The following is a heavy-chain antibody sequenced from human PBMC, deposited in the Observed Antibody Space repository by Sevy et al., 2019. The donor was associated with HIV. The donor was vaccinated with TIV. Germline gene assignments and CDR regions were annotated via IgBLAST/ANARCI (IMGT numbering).Heavy chain of an antibody. CDR1: GFIFSDYY. D-gene: IGHD2-15*01. Sequence: GGSLRLSCAASGFIFSDYYMNWIRQAPGKGLEWVSYISSTSGSDIYYADSVKGRFTISRDNAKNSLYLQMNSLRAEDTAVYYCAKDIRVALVVPSPGYGMDVWGHGTSVTVSS. CDR3: AKDIRVALVVPSPGYGMDV. CDR2: ISSTSGSDI. J-gene: IGHJ6*02. V-gene: IGHV3-11*01.